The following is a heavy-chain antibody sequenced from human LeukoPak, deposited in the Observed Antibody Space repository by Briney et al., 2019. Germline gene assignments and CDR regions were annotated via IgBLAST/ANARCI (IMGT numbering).Heavy chain of an antibody. J-gene: IGHJ4*02. Sequence: GGSLRLSCSASGFTFSSYAINWVRQAPGKGLEWVSAIGSNGGSTYYADSVKGRFTISRDNSKNTLYLQMNSLRAEDTAVYYCAKDPTYYYGSGSYPDYWGQGTLVTVSS. CDR2: IGSNGGST. D-gene: IGHD3-10*01. CDR1: GFTFSSYA. V-gene: IGHV3-23*01. CDR3: AKDPTYYYGSGSYPDY.